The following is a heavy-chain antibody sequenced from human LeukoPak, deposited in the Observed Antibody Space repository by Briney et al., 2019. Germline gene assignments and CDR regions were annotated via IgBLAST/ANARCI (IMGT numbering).Heavy chain of an antibody. Sequence: SETLSLTCTVSGDSISSYYWSWTRQPPGKGLEWIGYIYTSGGTNYIPSLKGRVTISIDTSKNQFSLKLSSVTAADSAVYYCARLTRLSTSPDRYYLDYWGQGTLVTVSS. CDR2: IYTSGGT. CDR1: GDSISSYY. V-gene: IGHV4-4*09. D-gene: IGHD6-6*01. CDR3: ARLTRLSTSPDRYYLDY. J-gene: IGHJ4*02.